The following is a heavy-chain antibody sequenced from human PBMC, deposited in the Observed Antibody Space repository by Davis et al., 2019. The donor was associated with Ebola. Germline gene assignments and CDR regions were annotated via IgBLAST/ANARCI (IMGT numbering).Heavy chain of an antibody. CDR1: GYTFPSYA. Sequence: AASVKVSCKASGYTFPSYAINWVRQAPGQGLEWMGWINTKTGHPTYAQGFEGRFVFSMDTSVNTAYLQITSLKGEDAAVYYCARALCGRVFCIPDELDYWGQGTLVTVSS. V-gene: IGHV7-4-1*02. CDR2: INTKTGHP. CDR3: ARALCGRVFCIPDELDY. D-gene: IGHD2-15*01. J-gene: IGHJ4*02.